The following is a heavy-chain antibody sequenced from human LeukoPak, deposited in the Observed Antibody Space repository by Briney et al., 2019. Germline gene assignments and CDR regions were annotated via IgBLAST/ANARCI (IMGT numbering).Heavy chain of an antibody. V-gene: IGHV1-18*01. J-gene: IGHJ2*01. Sequence: RASVKVSCKASGYTFTSYGFSWVRQAPGQGLEWMVWISADKVNTNYAQKLQGRVTMSADTSTSTAYMELRSLTSDDTAVYYCARGTRGRGDWYFDLWGRGTLVTVSS. D-gene: IGHD1-26*01. CDR3: ARGTRGRGDWYFDL. CDR1: GYTFTSYG. CDR2: ISADKVNT.